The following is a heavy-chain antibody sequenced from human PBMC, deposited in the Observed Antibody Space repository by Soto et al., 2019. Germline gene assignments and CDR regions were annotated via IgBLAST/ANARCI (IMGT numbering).Heavy chain of an antibody. V-gene: IGHV4-59*01. Sequence: PSETLSLTCAGSGVTISTYDCSWIRQPPGKGLEWIGYNYHSGTTNYNPSLKSRVTISVDTSKNQFSLRLTSVTAAETAIYYCVREAYIGYGHAIDHLGQGTLVTVSS. CDR1: GVTISTYD. CDR3: VREAYIGYGHAIDH. D-gene: IGHD5-12*01. J-gene: IGHJ4*02. CDR2: NYHSGTT.